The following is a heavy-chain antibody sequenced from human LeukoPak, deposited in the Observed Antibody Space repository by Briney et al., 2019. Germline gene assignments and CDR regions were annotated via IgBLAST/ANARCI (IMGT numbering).Heavy chain of an antibody. D-gene: IGHD3-22*01. CDR3: AREQWKYYDSSGYYRLDGFDY. V-gene: IGHV4-4*07. CDR2: IYTSGST. Sequence: SETLSLTCTVSGGSISRYYWSWIRQPAGKGLEWIGRIYTSGSTNYNPSLKSRVTMSVDTSKNQFSLKLSSVTAADTAVYYCAREQWKYYDSSGYYRLDGFDYWGQGTLVTVSS. J-gene: IGHJ4*02. CDR1: GGSISRYY.